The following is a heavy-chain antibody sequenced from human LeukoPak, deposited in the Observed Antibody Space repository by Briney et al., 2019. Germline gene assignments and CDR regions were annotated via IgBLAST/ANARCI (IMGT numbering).Heavy chain of an antibody. V-gene: IGHV3-53*01. D-gene: IGHD1-26*01. CDR2: IYSGGST. CDR3: ARESIVGATTV. Sequence: GGSLRLSCAASGFTVGSNYMSWVRQAPGKGLEWVSVIYSGGSTYYADSVKGRFTISRDNSKNTLYLQMNSLRAEDTAVYYCARESIVGATTVWGQGTLVTVSS. J-gene: IGHJ4*02. CDR1: GFTVGSNY.